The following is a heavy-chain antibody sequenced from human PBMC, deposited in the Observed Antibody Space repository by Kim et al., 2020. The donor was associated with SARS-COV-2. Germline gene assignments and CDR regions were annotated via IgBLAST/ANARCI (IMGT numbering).Heavy chain of an antibody. V-gene: IGHV3-64*01. CDR1: GFTFSSYA. CDR2: ISSNGGST. Sequence: GGSLRLSCAASGFTFSSYAMHWVRQAPGKGLEYVSAISSNGGSTYYANSVKGRFTISRDNSKNTLYPQMGSLRAEDMAVYYCARDAAITIDGVVIINYYYGMDVWGQGTTVTVSS. D-gene: IGHD3-3*01. CDR3: ARDAAITIDGVVIINYYYGMDV. J-gene: IGHJ6*02.